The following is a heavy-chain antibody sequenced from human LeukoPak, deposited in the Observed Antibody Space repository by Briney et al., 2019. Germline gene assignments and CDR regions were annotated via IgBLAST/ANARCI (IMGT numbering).Heavy chain of an antibody. Sequence: SVKVSRKASGGTFSSYAISWVRQAPGQGLEWMGGIIPIFGTANYAQKFQGRVTITADESTSTAYMELSSLRSEGTAVYYCARPLAVTTDYYYGMDVWGQGTTVTVSS. CDR1: GGTFSSYA. J-gene: IGHJ6*02. CDR3: ARPLAVTTDYYYGMDV. CDR2: IIPIFGTA. D-gene: IGHD4-17*01. V-gene: IGHV1-69*13.